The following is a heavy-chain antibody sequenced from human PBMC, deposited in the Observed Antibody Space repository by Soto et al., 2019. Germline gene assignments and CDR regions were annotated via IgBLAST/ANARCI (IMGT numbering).Heavy chain of an antibody. V-gene: IGHV3-30*03. CDR2: ISYDGSNK. CDR3: ARLYGSGTDGGDY. J-gene: IGHJ4*02. Sequence: QMQLVESGGGVVQPGRSLRLSCAASGFTFSSYGMHWVRQAPGKGLEWVAVISYDGSNKYYADSVKGRFTISRDNSKNTLYLQMNSLRAEDTAVYYCARLYGSGTDGGDYWGQGTLVTVSS. D-gene: IGHD3-10*01. CDR1: GFTFSSYG.